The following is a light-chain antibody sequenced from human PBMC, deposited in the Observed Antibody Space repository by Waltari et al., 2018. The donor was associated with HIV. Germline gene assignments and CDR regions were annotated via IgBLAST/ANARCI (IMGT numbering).Light chain of an antibody. CDR3: RQYNHYPWT. Sequence: DIQMTQSPSTLSASVGDRVTITCRASQSISTWLAWYQQKPGKAPNLLIYKASSLQGGVSSRFSGSGSGTEFALTISRLQPEDSATYYCRQYNHYPWTFGQGTKVEV. CDR1: QSISTW. CDR2: KAS. J-gene: IGKJ1*01. V-gene: IGKV1-5*03.